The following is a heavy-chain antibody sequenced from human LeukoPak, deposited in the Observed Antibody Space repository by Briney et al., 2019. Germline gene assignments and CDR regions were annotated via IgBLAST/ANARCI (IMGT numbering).Heavy chain of an antibody. CDR2: IYYSGST. J-gene: IGHJ4*02. CDR3: AREPWGLDY. CDR1: GGSISSYY. Sequence: SETLSLTCTVSGGSISSYYWSWIRQPPGKGLEWIGDIYYSGSTNYNPSLKSLVTISVDTSKNQCSLKLSSVTAPDTAVYYCAREPWGLDYWGQGTLVTVSS. D-gene: IGHD7-27*01. V-gene: IGHV4-59*01.